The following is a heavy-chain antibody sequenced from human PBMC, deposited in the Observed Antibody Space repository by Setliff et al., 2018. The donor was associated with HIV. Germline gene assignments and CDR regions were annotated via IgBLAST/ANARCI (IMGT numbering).Heavy chain of an antibody. CDR3: VRDRGTPSCRGCDYMDV. V-gene: IGHV3-7*03. CDR1: GFTFSSYW. J-gene: IGHJ6*03. Sequence: PGGSLRLSCAASGFTFSSYWMSWVRQAPGKGLEWVANIKQDGSEKYYVDSVKGRLTISRDNAKNSLYLQMNSLRAEDTAVYYCVRDRGTPSCRGCDYMDVWGKGTTVTVSS. CDR2: IKQDGSEK. D-gene: IGHD2-2*01.